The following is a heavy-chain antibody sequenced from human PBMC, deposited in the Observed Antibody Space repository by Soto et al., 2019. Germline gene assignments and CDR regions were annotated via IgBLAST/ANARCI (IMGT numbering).Heavy chain of an antibody. D-gene: IGHD3-22*01. J-gene: IGHJ4*02. CDR2: IYYSGST. Sequence: SETLSLTCIFSVGSISSGPYYWSWMRQHPGQGREWIGYIYYSGSTYYNPSLKSRVSISIETSKNHFSLKLRSVTAAATAVYYCERGNYYDSSGYYKYFDYWGQGTMVTVSS. CDR3: ERGNYYDSSGYYKYFDY. CDR1: VGSISSGPYY. V-gene: IGHV4-31*03.